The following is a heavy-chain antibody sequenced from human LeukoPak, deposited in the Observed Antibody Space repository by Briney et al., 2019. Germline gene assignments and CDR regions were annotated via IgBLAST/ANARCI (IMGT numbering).Heavy chain of an antibody. D-gene: IGHD6-19*01. Sequence: GGSLRLSCAASGFTFRSYAIYWVRQAPGKGLEWVSGISGSGGDTYFAGSVKGRFTISRDNSKNTVFLQMDSLRAEDTAVYYCAKTTAGYSSGRYPGWPIDYWGQGTLVTVSS. CDR1: GFTFRSYA. CDR2: ISGSGGDT. V-gene: IGHV3-23*01. J-gene: IGHJ4*02. CDR3: AKTTAGYSSGRYPGWPIDY.